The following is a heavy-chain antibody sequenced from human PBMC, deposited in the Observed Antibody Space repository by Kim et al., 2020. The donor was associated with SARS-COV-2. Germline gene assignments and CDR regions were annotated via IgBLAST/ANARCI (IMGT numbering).Heavy chain of an antibody. V-gene: IGHV4-31*03. D-gene: IGHD3-3*01. CDR3: ARATTIFGVVIQSFDY. Sequence: SETLSLTCTVSGGSISSGGYCWSWIRQHPGKGLEWIGYIYYSGSTYYNPSLKSRVTISVDTSKNQFSLKLSSVTAADTAVYYCARATTIFGVVIQSFDYWGQGTLVTVSS. CDR1: GGSISSGGYC. J-gene: IGHJ4*02. CDR2: IYYSGST.